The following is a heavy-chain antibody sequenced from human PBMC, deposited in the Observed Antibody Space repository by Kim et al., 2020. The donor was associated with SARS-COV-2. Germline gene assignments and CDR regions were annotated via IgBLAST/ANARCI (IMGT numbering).Heavy chain of an antibody. J-gene: IGHJ3*01. CDR3: ARDGSIGNGRTFDV. CDR2: IKEDGSEI. D-gene: IGHD1-26*01. Sequence: GGSLRLSCAASGFTFSTYWMSWLRQAPGKGLEWVANIKEDGSEIYHVDSVKGRFTISRDNAQNSLYLQMNSLRAEDTAVYYCARDGSIGNGRTFDVWGQGTMVAVSS. V-gene: IGHV3-7*01. CDR1: GFTFSTYW.